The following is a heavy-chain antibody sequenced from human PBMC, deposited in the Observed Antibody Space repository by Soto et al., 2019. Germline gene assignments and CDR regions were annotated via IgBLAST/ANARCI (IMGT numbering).Heavy chain of an antibody. CDR2: ISGSGGST. CDR3: AKGGGGYGHYYYYGMDV. Sequence: PGGSLRLSCAASGFTFSSYAMSWVRQAPGKGLEWVSAISGSGGSTYYADSVKGRFTISRDNSKNTLYLQMNSLRAEDTAVYYCAKGGGGYGHYYYYGMDVWGQGTTVTVSS. J-gene: IGHJ6*02. CDR1: GFTFSSYA. D-gene: IGHD5-12*01. V-gene: IGHV3-23*01.